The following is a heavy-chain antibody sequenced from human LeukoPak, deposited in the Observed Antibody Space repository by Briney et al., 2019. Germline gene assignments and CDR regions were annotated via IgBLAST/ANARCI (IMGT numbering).Heavy chain of an antibody. Sequence: GESLKISCKGSGYSFTGYWIGWVRQMPGKGLEWMGIIYPGDSDTRYSPSFQGQVTISADKSISTAYLQWSSLKASDTAMYYCARQNGYCSSTSCYPEAGYYYYYGMDVWGQGTTVTVSS. CDR2: IYPGDSDT. CDR3: ARQNGYCSSTSCYPEAGYYYYYGMDV. V-gene: IGHV5-51*01. D-gene: IGHD2-2*01. CDR1: GYSFTGYW. J-gene: IGHJ6*02.